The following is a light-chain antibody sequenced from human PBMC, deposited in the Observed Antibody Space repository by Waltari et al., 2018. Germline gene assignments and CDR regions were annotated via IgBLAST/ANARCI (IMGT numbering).Light chain of an antibody. CDR3: CSYAGRSTLV. Sequence: QSALTQPASVSGSPGQSITISCSGTSSDVGASNLISWYQQHPGKAPTLMIYEVHTRPSGVSNRFSGSKSDNTASLTISGLQAEDEADYYCCSYAGRSTLVFGGGTKLTVL. CDR1: SSDVGASNL. J-gene: IGLJ3*02. CDR2: EVH. V-gene: IGLV2-23*02.